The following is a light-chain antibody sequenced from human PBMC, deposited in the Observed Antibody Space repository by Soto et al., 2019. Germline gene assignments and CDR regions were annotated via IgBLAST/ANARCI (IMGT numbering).Light chain of an antibody. J-gene: IGLJ2*01. CDR1: SSDVGSYKH. CDR2: EVS. V-gene: IGLV2-8*01. Sequence: QSVLTQPASVSGSPGQSITISCTGTSSDVGSYKHVSWYQQYPGKAPKLMIYEVSKRPSGVPDRFSGSKSGNTASLTVSGLQAEDEADYYCTSYAGSNIYVVFGGGTQLTVL. CDR3: TSYAGSNIYVV.